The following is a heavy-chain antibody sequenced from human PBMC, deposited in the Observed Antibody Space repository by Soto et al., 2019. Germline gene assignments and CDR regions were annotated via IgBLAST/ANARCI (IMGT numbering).Heavy chain of an antibody. CDR1: GFTFSIYW. CDR2: IKQYGSAK. V-gene: IGHV3-7*01. D-gene: IGHD2-21*01. CDR3: VRDCFGPSDY. Sequence: PGGSLRLSCAASGFTFSIYWMTWVRQAPGKGLEWVANIKQYGSAKYYVVSVKGRFTISRDSPQDSFYLQMNSLRAEDTAVYYCVRDCFGPSDYWGQGTLVTVSS. J-gene: IGHJ4*02.